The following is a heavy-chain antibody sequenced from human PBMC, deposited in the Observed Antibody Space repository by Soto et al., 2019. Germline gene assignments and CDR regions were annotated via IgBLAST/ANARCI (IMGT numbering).Heavy chain of an antibody. J-gene: IGHJ6*02. CDR2: ISAYNGNT. V-gene: IGHV1-18*04. D-gene: IGHD2-2*02. CDR3: ARGGYCSSTSCYRGYYYYYGMDV. CDR1: GYTFTSYG. Sequence: ASVKVSCKASGYTFTSYGISWVRQAPGQGLEWMGWISAYNGNTNYAQKLQGRVTMTTDTSTSTAYMELRSLRSDDTAVYYCARGGYCSSTSCYRGYYYYYGMDVWGQGTTVTVSS.